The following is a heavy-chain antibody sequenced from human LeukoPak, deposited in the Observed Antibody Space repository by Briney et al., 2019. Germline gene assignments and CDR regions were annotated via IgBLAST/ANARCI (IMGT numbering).Heavy chain of an antibody. CDR1: GFTFSSYA. J-gene: IGHJ4*02. CDR3: ARDLGDYFDY. Sequence: GRSLRLSCAASGFTFSSYAMHWVRQAPGKGLERVAVISYDGSNKYYADSVKGRFTISRDNSKNTLYLQMNSLRAEDTAVYYCARDLGDYFDYWGQGTLVTVSS. V-gene: IGHV3-30*01. CDR2: ISYDGSNK.